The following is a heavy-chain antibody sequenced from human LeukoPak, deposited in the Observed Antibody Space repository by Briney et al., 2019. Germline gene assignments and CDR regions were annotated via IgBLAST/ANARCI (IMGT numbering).Heavy chain of an antibody. V-gene: IGHV3-23*01. D-gene: IGHD3-22*01. CDR2: ISGSGGST. CDR3: AKDLNIYDSSGYAIDY. J-gene: IGHJ4*02. Sequence: GGSLRLSCAASGFTFSCYAMSWVRQAPGKGLEWVSAISGSGGSTYYADSVKGRFTISRDNSKNTLYLQMNSLRAEDTAVYYCAKDLNIYDSSGYAIDYWGQGTLVTVSS. CDR1: GFTFSCYA.